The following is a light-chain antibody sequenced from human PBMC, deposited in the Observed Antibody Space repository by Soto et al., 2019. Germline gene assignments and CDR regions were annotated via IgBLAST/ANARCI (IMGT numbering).Light chain of an antibody. CDR2: EGS. V-gene: IGLV2-23*01. CDR1: SSDVGSNDL. J-gene: IGLJ1*01. Sequence: QSALTQPASVSGSPGQSITVSCTGTSSDVGSNDLVSWYQQHPGKAPKFVIYEGSKRPSGVSNRFSGSKSGNTASLTISGLQSEDECDYYCCSYAGNYSPVFGTGTKVXVL. CDR3: CSYAGNYSPV.